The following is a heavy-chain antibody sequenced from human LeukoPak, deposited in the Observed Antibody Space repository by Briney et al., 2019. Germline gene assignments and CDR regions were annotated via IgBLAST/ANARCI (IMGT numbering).Heavy chain of an antibody. CDR1: GFTFSSYG. CDR3: AKSIRFCSSSSCFAGYYNYGLHV. D-gene: IGHD2-2*01. V-gene: IGHV3-30*18. CDR2: ISHVGSSK. J-gene: IGHJ6*02. Sequence: GSSLRLPCAAPGFTFSSYGMHWFRQAPARGLEWLAVISHVGSSKYFADPLKGRFTISRDNPKNMLDLQMHSLRAEDTAVYYCAKSIRFCSSSSCFAGYYNYGLHVWGQGTTVIVSS.